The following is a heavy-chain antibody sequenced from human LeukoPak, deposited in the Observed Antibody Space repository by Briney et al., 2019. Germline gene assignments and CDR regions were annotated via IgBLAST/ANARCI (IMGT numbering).Heavy chain of an antibody. CDR3: ARGVRTGYSSSWYLNY. J-gene: IGHJ4*02. D-gene: IGHD6-13*01. CDR2: INPNSGGT. CDR1: GYTFTGYY. Sequence: ASVKVSCKASGYTFTGYYMHWVRQAPGQGLEWMGWINPNSGGTNYAQKFQGRVTMTRDTSISTAYMELSRLRSGDTAVYYCARGVRTGYSSSWYLNYWGQGTLVTVSS. V-gene: IGHV1-2*02.